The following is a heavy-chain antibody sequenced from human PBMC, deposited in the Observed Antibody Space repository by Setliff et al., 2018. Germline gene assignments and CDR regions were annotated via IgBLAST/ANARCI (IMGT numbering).Heavy chain of an antibody. J-gene: IGHJ4*02. CDR2: VNSDGSST. CDR1: GFTFVNYW. D-gene: IGHD3-22*01. CDR3: AREMLTVYYYDSSGYYPDDY. Sequence: GGSLRLSCAASGFTFVNYWMHWVRQAPGKGLVWVSRVNSDGSSTIYADSVKGRFTISRDNAENTLYLQMNSLRPDDTAVYYCAREMLTVYYYDSSGYYPDDYWGQGTLVTVSS. V-gene: IGHV3-74*01.